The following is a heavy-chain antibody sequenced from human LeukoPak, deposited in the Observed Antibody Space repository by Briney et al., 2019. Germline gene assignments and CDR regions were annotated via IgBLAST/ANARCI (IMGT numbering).Heavy chain of an antibody. CDR3: VRSYYEDSSSYIDY. V-gene: IGHV4-30-4*08. J-gene: IGHJ4*02. Sequence: SETLSLTCTVSGGSISSGDYYWSWIRQPPGKGLEWIGYIYYSGSTYYNPSLKSRVTISVNTSKIQFSLKLSAVTAADTAVYDCVRSYYEDSSSYIDYWGQGTLVTVSS. D-gene: IGHD3-22*01. CDR1: GGSISSGDYY. CDR2: IYYSGST.